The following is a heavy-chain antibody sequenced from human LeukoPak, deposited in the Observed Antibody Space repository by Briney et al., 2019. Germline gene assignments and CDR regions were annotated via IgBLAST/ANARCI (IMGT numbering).Heavy chain of an antibody. CDR1: GFTFDDYT. J-gene: IGHJ6*02. Sequence: GGSLRLSCAASGFTFDDYTMHWVRQAPGKGLEWVSLISWDGGSTYYADSVKGRFTISRDNSKNSLYLQMNSLRTEDTALYYCAKALVGATNYYYGMDVWGQGTTVTVSS. D-gene: IGHD1-26*01. CDR2: ISWDGGST. CDR3: AKALVGATNYYYGMDV. V-gene: IGHV3-43*01.